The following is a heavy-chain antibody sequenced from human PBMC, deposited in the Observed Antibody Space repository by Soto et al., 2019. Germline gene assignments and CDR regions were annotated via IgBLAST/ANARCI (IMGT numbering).Heavy chain of an antibody. J-gene: IGHJ5*02. Sequence: EVQLLQSGGGWVQPGGSLRLSCAASGFTFSNYAMAWVRQAPVKGLEWVSSISGSGVIKYYADSVQGRFTISRDNSNNTLSVQMNSLRVEDTAIYYCAKDLTSMVRVVLPSPWGQGILVTVSS. V-gene: IGHV3-23*01. CDR2: ISGSGVIK. CDR1: GFTFSNYA. CDR3: AKDLTSMVRVVLPSP. D-gene: IGHD3-10*01.